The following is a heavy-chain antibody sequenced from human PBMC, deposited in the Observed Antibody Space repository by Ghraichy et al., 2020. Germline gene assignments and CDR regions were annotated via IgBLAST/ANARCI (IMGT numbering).Heavy chain of an antibody. CDR1: GFTFGDYV. D-gene: IGHD7-27*01. CDR3: SRIVGNWGSLGPLDY. V-gene: IGHV3-49*03. J-gene: IGHJ4*02. CDR2: IRSKANGGTS. Sequence: GGSLRLSCAASGFTFGDYVMSWFRQAPGKGLEWVGFIRSKANGGTSEYAASVKGRFSISRDDSKTIAYLQMNSLKTEDTAVYYCSRIVGNWGSLGPLDYWGQGTMVTGS.